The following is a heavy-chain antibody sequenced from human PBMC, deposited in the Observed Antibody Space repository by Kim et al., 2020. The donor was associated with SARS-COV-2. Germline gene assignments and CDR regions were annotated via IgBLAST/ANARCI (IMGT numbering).Heavy chain of an antibody. CDR3: AKNVHITSVTFLWYFDL. V-gene: IGHV3-23*01. J-gene: IGHJ2*01. Sequence: GGSLRLSCAASRFTFSSSAMTWVRQAPGKGLEWVSSIFGSGHGTYYADSVKGSFIISRDNSKNTLYLQMNNLRADDTAVYYCAKNVHITSVTFLWYFDLWGRGTSVIVSS. D-gene: IGHD2-2*01. CDR2: IFGSGHGT. CDR1: RFTFSSSA.